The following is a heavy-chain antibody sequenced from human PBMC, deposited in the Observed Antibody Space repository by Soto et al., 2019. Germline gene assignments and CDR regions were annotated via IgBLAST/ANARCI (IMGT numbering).Heavy chain of an antibody. J-gene: IGHJ4*02. CDR2: IYHSGST. CDR1: GGSISSSNW. CDR3: ARDVSCSGGSCYSSELDY. D-gene: IGHD2-15*01. Sequence: QVQLQESGPGLVKPSGTLSLTCAVSGGSISSSNWWSWVRQPPGKGLEWIGEIYHSGSTNYNPSLKRRVTISVDKSKNQFSLKLSSVTAADTAVYYCARDVSCSGGSCYSSELDYWGQGTLVTVSS. V-gene: IGHV4-4*02.